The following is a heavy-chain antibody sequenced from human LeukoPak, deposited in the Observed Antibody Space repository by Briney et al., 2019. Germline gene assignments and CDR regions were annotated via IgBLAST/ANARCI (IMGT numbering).Heavy chain of an antibody. V-gene: IGHV3-23*01. J-gene: IGHJ4*02. D-gene: IGHD5-12*01. CDR2: IGATGVST. CDR3: AKDQGGYSAYGHLDY. CDR1: GFAFSSYA. Sequence: GGSLRLSCAASGFAFSSYAMSWVRQAPGKGLEWVSGIGATGVSTFYGDSVKGRFTMSRDNSKNTLYLRMDSLRAEDTAVYYCAKDQGGYSAYGHLDYWGQGTLVTVSS.